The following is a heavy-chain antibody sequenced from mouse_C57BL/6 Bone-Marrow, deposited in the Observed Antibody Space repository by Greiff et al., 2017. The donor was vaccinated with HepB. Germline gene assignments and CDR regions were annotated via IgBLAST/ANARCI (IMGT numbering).Heavy chain of an antibody. CDR2: IYPGDGDT. CDR1: GYAFSSYW. CDR3: ARTRTYYYGSFDY. Sequence: VQLQQSGAELVKPGASVKISCKASGYAFSSYWMNWVKQRPGKGLEWIGQIYPGDGDTNYNGKFKGKATLTADKSSSTAYMQRSSLTSEDSAVYFCARTRTYYYGSFDYWGQGTTLTVSS. V-gene: IGHV1-80*01. J-gene: IGHJ2*01. D-gene: IGHD1-1*01.